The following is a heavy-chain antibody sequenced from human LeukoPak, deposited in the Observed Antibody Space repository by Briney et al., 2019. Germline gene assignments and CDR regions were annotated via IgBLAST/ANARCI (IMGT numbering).Heavy chain of an antibody. CDR2: IYYSGST. CDR1: GGSISSGDYY. V-gene: IGHV4-30-4*01. J-gene: IGHJ4*02. Sequence: SETLSLTCTVSGGSISSGDYYWGWIRQPPGKGLEWIGYIYYSGSTYYNPSLKSRVTVSVGTSKNQFSLKLSSVTAADTAVYYCARGSRALRYFDYWGQGTLVTVSS. CDR3: ARGSRALRYFDY. D-gene: IGHD3-10*01.